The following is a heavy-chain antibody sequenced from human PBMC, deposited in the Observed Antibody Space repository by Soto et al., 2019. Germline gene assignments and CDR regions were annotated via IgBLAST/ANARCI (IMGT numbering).Heavy chain of an antibody. J-gene: IGHJ3*02. CDR1: GFSLSTSGMC. CDR2: IDWDDDK. CDR3: ARTPLYYYDTSAYYYPGAFDI. Sequence: SGPTLVNPTQTLTLTCTFSGFSLSTSGMCVSWIRQPPGKALEWLALIDWDDDKYYSTSLKTRLTISKDTSKNQVVLTMTNMDPVDTATYYCARTPLYYYDTSAYYYPGAFDIWGQGTMVTVSS. D-gene: IGHD3-22*01. V-gene: IGHV2-70*01.